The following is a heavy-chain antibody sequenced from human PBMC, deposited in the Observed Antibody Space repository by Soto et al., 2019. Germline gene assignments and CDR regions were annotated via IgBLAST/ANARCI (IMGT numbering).Heavy chain of an antibody. CDR2: IYGGDST. CDR1: GFTVSYFY. D-gene: IGHD2-15*01. CDR3: ARVDSVDYYYGMDV. V-gene: IGHV3-53*01. J-gene: IGHJ6*02. Sequence: EVQLVESGGGLIQPGGSLRLSCAASGFTVSYFYMNWVRQAPGKGLEWVSVIYGGDSTYYADSVKGRFTTSRDSSKNTVYLQMNSMRAEDTAVYYCARVDSVDYYYGMDVWGQGTTVTVSS.